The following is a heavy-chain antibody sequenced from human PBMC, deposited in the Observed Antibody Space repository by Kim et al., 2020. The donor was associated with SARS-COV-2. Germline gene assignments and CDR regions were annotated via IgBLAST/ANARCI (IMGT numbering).Heavy chain of an antibody. Sequence: SVKCRFTISRDNSKNTLYLQMNSLRAEDTAVYYCARGEYSSSSGAYYFDYWGQGTLVTVSS. CDR3: ARGEYSSSSGAYYFDY. J-gene: IGHJ4*02. D-gene: IGHD6-6*01. V-gene: IGHV3-53*01.